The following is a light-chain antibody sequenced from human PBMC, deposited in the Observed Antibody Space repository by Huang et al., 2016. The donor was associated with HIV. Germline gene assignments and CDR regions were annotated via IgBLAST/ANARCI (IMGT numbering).Light chain of an antibody. CDR3: LQDYTYPWT. V-gene: IGKV1-6*01. CDR1: QDIGND. CDR2: TES. J-gene: IGKJ1*01. Sequence: AIQMTQSPASLSASVGDRVTITCRASQDIGNDLGWYQQRLGKAPKLLVSTESHLQSGGPSRFTGSGSGTHFTLTISGLQPEDFATYYCLQDYTYPWTFGQGTKVEI.